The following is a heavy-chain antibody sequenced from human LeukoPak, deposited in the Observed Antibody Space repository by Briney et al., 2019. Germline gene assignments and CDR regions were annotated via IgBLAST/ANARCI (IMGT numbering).Heavy chain of an antibody. CDR1: GYTFTSYG. J-gene: IGHJ4*02. CDR3: ARGRMAGTYVFDY. V-gene: IGHV1-69*13. Sequence: SVKVSCKASGYTFTSYGIGWVRQAPGQGLEWMGGIIPIFGTANYAQKFQGRVTITADESTSTAYMELTSLRSEDTAVYYCARGRMAGTYVFDYWGQGTLVTVSS. CDR2: IIPIFGTA. D-gene: IGHD6-19*01.